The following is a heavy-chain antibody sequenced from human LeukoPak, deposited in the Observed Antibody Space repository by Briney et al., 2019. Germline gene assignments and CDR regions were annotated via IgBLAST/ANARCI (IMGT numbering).Heavy chain of an antibody. CDR3: ARGLHGFGYSYGPPGDY. CDR2: INHSGST. J-gene: IGHJ4*02. CDR1: GGSFSGYY. D-gene: IGHD5-18*01. Sequence: SETLSLTCAVYGGSFSGYYWSWIRQPPGKGLEWIGEINHSGSTNYNPSLKSRVTISVDTSKNQFSLKLSSVTAADTAVYYCARGLHGFGYSYGPPGDYWGQGTLVTVSS. V-gene: IGHV4-34*01.